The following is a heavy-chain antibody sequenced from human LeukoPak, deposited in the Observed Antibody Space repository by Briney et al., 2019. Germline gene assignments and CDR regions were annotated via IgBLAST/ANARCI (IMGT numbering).Heavy chain of an antibody. V-gene: IGHV4-38-2*02. CDR1: GYSISSGYY. CDR2: IYHSGST. CDR3: ARTTEGGYTYNYFYYYYMDV. J-gene: IGHJ6*03. Sequence: SETLSLTCTVSGYSISSGYYWGWIRQPPGKGLEWIGSIYHSGSTYYNPSLKSRVTISVDTSENQFSLKLSSVTAADTAVYYCARTTEGGYTYNYFYYYYMDVWGKGTTVTISS. D-gene: IGHD5-18*01.